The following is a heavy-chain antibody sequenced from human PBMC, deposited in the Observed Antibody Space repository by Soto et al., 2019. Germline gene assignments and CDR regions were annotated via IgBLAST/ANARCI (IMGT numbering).Heavy chain of an antibody. D-gene: IGHD3-3*01. V-gene: IGHV3-9*01. J-gene: IGHJ6*02. Sequence: PGGSLRLSCAASGFTFDDYAMHWVRQAPGKGLEWVSGISWNSGSIGYADSVKGRFTISRDNAKNSLYLQMNSLRAEDTALYYCAKGGPRITIFGVVITYYYYGMDVWGQGTTVTVSS. CDR1: GFTFDDYA. CDR2: ISWNSGSI. CDR3: AKGGPRITIFGVVITYYYYGMDV.